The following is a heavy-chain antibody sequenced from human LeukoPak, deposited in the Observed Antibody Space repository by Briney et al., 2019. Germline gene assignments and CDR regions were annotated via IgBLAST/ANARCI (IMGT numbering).Heavy chain of an antibody. J-gene: IGHJ4*02. CDR1: GFAFSYSP. CDR3: AKDGGYYDTSGDYFDN. V-gene: IGHV3-30-3*02. CDR2: ISYDGRAE. D-gene: IGHD3-22*01. Sequence: GGSLRLSCAASGFAFSYSPMHWVRQAPGKGLYWVAVISYDGRAEYYAESVKGRFIISRDNSKNTLYLQMNSLRAEDTAVYYCAKDGGYYDTSGDYFDNWGQGTRVTVSS.